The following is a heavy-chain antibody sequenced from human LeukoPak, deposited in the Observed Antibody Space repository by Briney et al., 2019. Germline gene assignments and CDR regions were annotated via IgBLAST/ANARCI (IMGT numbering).Heavy chain of an antibody. CDR1: GFMFTSYW. D-gene: IGHD5/OR15-5a*01. V-gene: IGHV3-7*05. CDR2: INHDGSEK. CDR3: ARVVVSTTNRFDP. Sequence: PGGSLRLSCAASGFMFTSYWMSWVRQAPREGLEWVASINHDGSEKYYVDSVKGRFTISRDNAKNSLYLQMNSLRAEDTAVYHCARVVVSTTNRFDPWGQGTLVTVSS. J-gene: IGHJ5*02.